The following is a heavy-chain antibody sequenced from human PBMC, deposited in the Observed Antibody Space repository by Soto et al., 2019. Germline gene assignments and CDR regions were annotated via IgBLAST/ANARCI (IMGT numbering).Heavy chain of an antibody. CDR3: ATTYYYDISGYHTYYYYGMDV. Sequence: QVQLQESGPGLVKPSETLSLTCTVSGGSISSYYWCWIRQPPGKGLEWIGYIYYSGSTNYNPSLQSRVTISVDTSKNQFSLKVSSVTAADTAVYYCATTYYYDISGYHTYYYYGMDVWGQGTTVTVSS. V-gene: IGHV4-59*01. CDR1: GGSISSYY. CDR2: IYYSGST. J-gene: IGHJ6*02. D-gene: IGHD3-22*01.